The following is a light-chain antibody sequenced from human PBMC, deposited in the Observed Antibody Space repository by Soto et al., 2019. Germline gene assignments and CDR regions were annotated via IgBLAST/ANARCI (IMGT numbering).Light chain of an antibody. Sequence: AIQMTQFPSSLSASVGDRVTITCRASQDIRSDLGWYQQRPGKAPKLLIYAASSLQSGVPSRFSGSGSGTDFTLSISSLQHEDFATYYCLQDYNYPLTFGGGTKVDIK. J-gene: IGKJ4*01. V-gene: IGKV1-6*01. CDR3: LQDYNYPLT. CDR1: QDIRSD. CDR2: AAS.